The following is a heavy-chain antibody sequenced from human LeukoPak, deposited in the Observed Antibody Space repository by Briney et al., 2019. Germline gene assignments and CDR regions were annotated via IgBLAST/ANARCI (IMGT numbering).Heavy chain of an antibody. CDR1: GFTVSSNY. D-gene: IGHD4-23*01. J-gene: IGHJ4*02. CDR3: AKTNNYGDNSELGFDY. Sequence: PGGSLRLSCAASGFTVSSNYMSWVRQAPGKGLEWVSAISGSGGSTYYADSVKGRFTISRDNSKNTLYLQMNSLRAEDTAVYYCAKTNNYGDNSELGFDYWGQGTLVTVSS. V-gene: IGHV3-23*01. CDR2: ISGSGGST.